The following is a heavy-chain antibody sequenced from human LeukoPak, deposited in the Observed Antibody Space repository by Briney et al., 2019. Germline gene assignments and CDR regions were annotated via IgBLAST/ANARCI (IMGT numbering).Heavy chain of an antibody. D-gene: IGHD4-17*01. J-gene: IGHJ3*02. Sequence: PSETLSLTCTVSVGSISSSSYYWGWIRQPPGKGLEWIGSIYYSGSTYYNPSLKSRVTISVDTSKNQISLKLSSVTAADTAVYYCARVEYGSFDIWGQGTMVTVSS. CDR2: IYYSGST. CDR1: VGSISSSSYY. V-gene: IGHV4-39*07. CDR3: ARVEYGSFDI.